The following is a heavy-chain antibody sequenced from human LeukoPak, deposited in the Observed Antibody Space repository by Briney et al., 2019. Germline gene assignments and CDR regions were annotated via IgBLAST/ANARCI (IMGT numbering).Heavy chain of an antibody. CDR1: GGSISSGGYY. V-gene: IGHV4-30-2*01. CDR2: IYHSGST. CDR3: ARADSKCDY. J-gene: IGHJ4*02. Sequence: PSQTLSLTCTVSGGSISSGGYYWSWIRQPPGKGLEWIGYIYHSGSTYYNPSLKSRVTISVDRSKNQFSPKLSSVTAADTAVYYCARADSKCDYWGQGTLVTVSS. D-gene: IGHD4-11*01.